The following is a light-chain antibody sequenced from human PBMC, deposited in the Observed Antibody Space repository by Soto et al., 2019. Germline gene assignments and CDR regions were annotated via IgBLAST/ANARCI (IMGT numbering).Light chain of an antibody. J-gene: IGKJ5*01. V-gene: IGKV1-33*01. CDR2: DAS. Sequence: DIVMTQSPSSVSASVGDRVTITCRASQSISSYLNWYQQKPGKAPELLINDASNLEMGVPSRFSGVGSGTDFTFTISSLQPEDIATYFCQQYDSLPITFGQGTQLEIK. CDR3: QQYDSLPIT. CDR1: QSISSY.